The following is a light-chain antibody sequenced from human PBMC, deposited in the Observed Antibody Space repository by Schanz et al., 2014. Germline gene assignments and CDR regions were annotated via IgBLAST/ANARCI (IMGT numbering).Light chain of an antibody. CDR2: GGS. CDR1: QSVSSSY. V-gene: IGKV3-20*01. CDR3: HQYGSSPRT. Sequence: EIVLTQSPGTLSLSPGERATLSCRASQSVSSSYLAWYQQKPGQAPRVLIYGGSSRATGIPDRFSGRWSGTDFTLTISSLEPEDFAVYYCHQYGSSPRTFGQGTTVEIK. J-gene: IGKJ1*01.